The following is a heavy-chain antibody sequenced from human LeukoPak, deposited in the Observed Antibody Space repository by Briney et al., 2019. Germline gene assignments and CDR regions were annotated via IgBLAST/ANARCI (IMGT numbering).Heavy chain of an antibody. D-gene: IGHD5-18*01. CDR3: ASCYGPDAFDI. V-gene: IGHV1-69*04. CDR2: IIPILGIA. CDR1: GYTFTSYG. J-gene: IGHJ3*02. Sequence: SVEVSCKASGYTFTSYGISWVRQAPGQGLEWMGRIIPILGIANYAQKFQGRVTITADKSTSTAYMELSSLRSEDTAVYYCASCYGPDAFDIWGQGTMVTVSS.